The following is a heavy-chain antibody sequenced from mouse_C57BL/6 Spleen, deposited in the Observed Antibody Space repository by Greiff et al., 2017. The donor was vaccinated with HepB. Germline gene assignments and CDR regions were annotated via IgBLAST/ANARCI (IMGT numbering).Heavy chain of an antibody. V-gene: IGHV5-16*01. D-gene: IGHD1-1*01. CDR1: GFTFSDYY. CDR3: ARGTTVVATDYAMDY. Sequence: EVQLVESEGGLVQPGSSMKLSCTASGFTFSDYYMAWVRQVPEKGLEWVANINYDGSSTYYLDSLKSRFIISRDNAKNILYLQMSSLKSEDTATYYCARGTTVVATDYAMDYWGQGTSVTVSS. J-gene: IGHJ4*01. CDR2: INYDGSST.